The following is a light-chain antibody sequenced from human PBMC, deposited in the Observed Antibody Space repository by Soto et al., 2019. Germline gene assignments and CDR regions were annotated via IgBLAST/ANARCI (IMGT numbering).Light chain of an antibody. Sequence: QSALTQPPSVSGAPGQRVTISCTGCSSNIGAGYAVHWYQQLPGTAPKLLIYANSNRPSGVPDRFSGSKSGTSASLAITGLQDEDEADYYCQSYDSSPIFGTGTKATV. CDR3: QSYDSSPI. J-gene: IGLJ1*01. CDR2: ANS. V-gene: IGLV1-40*01. CDR1: SSNIGAGYA.